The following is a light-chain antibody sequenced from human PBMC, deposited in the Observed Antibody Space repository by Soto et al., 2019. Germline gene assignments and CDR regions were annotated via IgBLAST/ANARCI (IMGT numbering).Light chain of an antibody. V-gene: IGLV2-14*01. J-gene: IGLJ1*01. CDR2: DVS. CDR1: SSDVGGYNY. Sequence: QSALTQPASVSGSPGQSITISCTGTSSDVGGYNYVSWYQQHPGKAPKLMIYDVSNRPSGVSNRFSGSKSGNTASLTISGLLAEDEADYYCSSYTSSSTSYVFGTGTKLTVL. CDR3: SSYTSSSTSYV.